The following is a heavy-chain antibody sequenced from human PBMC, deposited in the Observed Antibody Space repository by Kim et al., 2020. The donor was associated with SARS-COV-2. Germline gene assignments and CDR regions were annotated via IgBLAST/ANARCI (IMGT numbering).Heavy chain of an antibody. V-gene: IGHV3-11*05. Sequence: ADSVKGRFTISRDNAKNTLYLQMNSLRAEDTAVYYCAREGIAAAGTVGDYWGQGTLVTVSS. D-gene: IGHD6-13*01. J-gene: IGHJ4*02. CDR3: AREGIAAAGTVGDY.